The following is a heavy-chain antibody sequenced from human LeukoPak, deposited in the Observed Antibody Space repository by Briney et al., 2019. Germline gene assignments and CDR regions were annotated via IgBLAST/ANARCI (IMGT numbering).Heavy chain of an antibody. CDR1: GGSISNYY. D-gene: IGHD3-3*01. J-gene: IGHJ6*03. Sequence: PSETLSLTCTVSGGSISNYYWNWIRQPPGKGLEWIGYIYYTGSTNYNPTLKSRVTMSVDTSKNQFSLNLRSVTAADTAVYYCARVFGHRITIFGVVIQYYYYYMDVWGKGTTVTVSS. CDR3: ARVFGHRITIFGVVIQYYYYYMDV. CDR2: IYYTGST. V-gene: IGHV4-59*12.